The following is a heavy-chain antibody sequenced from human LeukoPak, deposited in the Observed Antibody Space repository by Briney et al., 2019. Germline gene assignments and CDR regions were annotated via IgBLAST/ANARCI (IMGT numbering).Heavy chain of an antibody. J-gene: IGHJ3*02. V-gene: IGHV4-59*01. Sequence: SETLSLTCTVSGASISNYYWTWIRRPPGKGLEWIGYIYYSGSTNYRPSLKSRVTISVDTSKNQVSLRLRSVTAADTAVYYCARGLRNRSSGTRFDVFDIWGQGTMVTVSS. CDR3: ARGLRNRSSGTRFDVFDI. CDR1: GASISNYY. CDR2: IYYSGST. D-gene: IGHD6-6*01.